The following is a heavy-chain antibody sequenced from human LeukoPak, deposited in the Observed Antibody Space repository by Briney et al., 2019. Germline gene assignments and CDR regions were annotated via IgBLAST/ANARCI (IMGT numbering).Heavy chain of an antibody. D-gene: IGHD3-22*01. Sequence: GGSLRLSCAAAGFAVSSNYMTWVRQAPGKGLEWVSVIYSGGTTYYADSVKGRYTISRDNSKNTLALQMNSLRAEDTAVYYCATHSSGYYYYYGGKGTRATVS. V-gene: IGHV3-66*02. CDR1: GFAVSSNY. CDR3: ATHSSGYYYYY. J-gene: IGHJ4*02. CDR2: IYSGGTT.